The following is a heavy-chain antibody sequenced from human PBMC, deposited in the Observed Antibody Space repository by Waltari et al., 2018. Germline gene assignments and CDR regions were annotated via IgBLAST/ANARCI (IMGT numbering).Heavy chain of an antibody. J-gene: IGHJ1*01. CDR3: ARHTPRLDSSSWSGFQH. D-gene: IGHD6-13*01. V-gene: IGHV4-38-2*01. CDR2: IYHSGRT. CDR1: GYSISSGYY. Sequence: QVQLQESGPGLVKPSETLSLTCAVSGYSISSGYYWGWIRQPPGKGLEWIGSIYHSGRTYYNPSLKSRVTISVDTSKNQFSLKLSSVTAADTAVYYCARHTPRLDSSSWSGFQHWGQGTLVTVSS.